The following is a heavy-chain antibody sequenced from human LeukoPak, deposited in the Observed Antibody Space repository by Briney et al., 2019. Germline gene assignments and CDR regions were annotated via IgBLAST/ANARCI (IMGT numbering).Heavy chain of an antibody. Sequence: SETQSLTCTVSGGSISSGSYYWSWIRQPAGKGLEWIGRIYTSGSTNYNPSLRSRVTISVDTSKNQFSLKLSSVTAADTAVYYCARDNLDSYGSFDYWGQGTLVTVSS. CDR2: IYTSGST. J-gene: IGHJ4*02. D-gene: IGHD5-18*01. CDR3: ARDNLDSYGSFDY. CDR1: GGSISSGSYY. V-gene: IGHV4-61*02.